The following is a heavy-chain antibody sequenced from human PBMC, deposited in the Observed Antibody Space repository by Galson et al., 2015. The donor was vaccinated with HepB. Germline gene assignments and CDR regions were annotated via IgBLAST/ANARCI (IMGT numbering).Heavy chain of an antibody. V-gene: IGHV3-23*01. CDR1: GFTFSSYA. J-gene: IGHJ4*02. CDR2: ISGSGGST. D-gene: IGHD3-10*01. CDR3: ANIMVRRRWGDY. Sequence: SLRLSCAASGFTFSSYAMRWVRQAPGKGLEWVSAISGSGGSTYYADSVKGRFTISRDNSKNTLYLQMNSLRAEDTAVYYCANIMVRRRWGDYWGQGTLVTVSS.